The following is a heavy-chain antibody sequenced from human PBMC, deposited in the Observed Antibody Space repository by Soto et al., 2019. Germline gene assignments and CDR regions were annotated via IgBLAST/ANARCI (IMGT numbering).Heavy chain of an antibody. CDR3: AKSAPIWSGYYNGLVDY. J-gene: IGHJ4*02. CDR1: GFTFSSYA. D-gene: IGHD3-3*01. CDR2: ISGSGGST. Sequence: HPGGSLRLSCAASGFTFSSYAMSWVRQAPGKGLEWVSAISGSGGSTYYADSVKGRFTISRDNSKNTLYLQMNSLRAEDTAVYYCAKSAPIWSGYYNGLVDYWGQGTLVTVSS. V-gene: IGHV3-23*01.